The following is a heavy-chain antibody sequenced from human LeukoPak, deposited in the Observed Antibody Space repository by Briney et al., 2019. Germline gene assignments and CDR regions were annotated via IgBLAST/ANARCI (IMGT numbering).Heavy chain of an antibody. CDR2: IWYDGSNK. J-gene: IGHJ6*02. V-gene: IGHV3-33*01. CDR1: GFTFSSYG. CDR3: ASGGYCSSTSCPGDV. D-gene: IGHD2-2*01. Sequence: PGGSLRLSCAASGFTFSSYGMHWVRQAPGKGLEWVAVIWYDGSNKYYAGSVKGRFTISRDNSENTLYLQMNSLRAEDTAVYYCASGGYCSSTSCPGDVWGQGTTVTVSS.